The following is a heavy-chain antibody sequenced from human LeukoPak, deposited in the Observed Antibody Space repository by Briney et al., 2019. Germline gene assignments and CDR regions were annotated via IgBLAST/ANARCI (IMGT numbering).Heavy chain of an antibody. CDR2: VSYDGSDK. CDR1: GFTFSSYA. V-gene: IGHV3-30-3*01. CDR3: AKDRTAGYDSLVDY. Sequence: PGGSLRLSCAASGFTFSSYAMHWVRQAPGKGLEWVAVVSYDGSDKYYADSVKGRFTISRDNSKNTLYLQMNSLRAEDTAVYYCAKDRTAGYDSLVDYWGQGTLVTVSS. D-gene: IGHD3-9*01. J-gene: IGHJ4*02.